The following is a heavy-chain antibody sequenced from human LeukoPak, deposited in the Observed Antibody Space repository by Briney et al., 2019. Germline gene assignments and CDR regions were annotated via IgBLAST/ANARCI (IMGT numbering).Heavy chain of an antibody. CDR1: GGSISSYY. D-gene: IGHD4-17*01. CDR3: ARGDYGDFDAFDI. CDR2: IYYSGST. J-gene: IGHJ3*02. V-gene: IGHV4-59*01. Sequence: SETLSLTCTVSGGSISSYYWSWSRSPPGKGLYGFGYIYYSGSTNYNPSLKSRVTISVDTSKNQFSLKLSSVTAADTAVYYCARGDYGDFDAFDIWGQGTMVTVSS.